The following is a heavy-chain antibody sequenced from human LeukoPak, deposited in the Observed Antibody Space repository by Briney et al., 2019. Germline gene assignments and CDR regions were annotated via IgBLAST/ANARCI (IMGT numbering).Heavy chain of an antibody. D-gene: IGHD1-26*01. Sequence: GGSLRLSCAASGFTFSNYGMHWVRQAPGKGLEWVALIWYDGNNKYYADSVKGRFTISRDNSKNTLYLQMNSLRAEDTAVYYCAKDKGGSYYPAYFDYWGQGTLVTVSS. CDR1: GFTFSNYG. CDR3: AKDKGGSYYPAYFDY. J-gene: IGHJ4*02. V-gene: IGHV3-33*06. CDR2: IWYDGNNK.